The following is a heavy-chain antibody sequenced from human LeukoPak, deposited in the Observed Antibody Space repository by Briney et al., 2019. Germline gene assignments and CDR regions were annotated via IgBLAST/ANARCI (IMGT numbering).Heavy chain of an antibody. CDR3: ARVKSSYYGSGSYSDY. V-gene: IGHV4-39*07. Sequence: PSETLSLTCTVSGGSISSYYWGWIRQPPGKGLEWIGSIYYSGSTYYNPSLKSRVTISVDTSKNQFSLKLSSVTAADTAVYYCARVKSSYYGSGSYSDYWGQGTLVTVSS. CDR1: GGSISSYY. J-gene: IGHJ4*02. CDR2: IYYSGST. D-gene: IGHD3-10*01.